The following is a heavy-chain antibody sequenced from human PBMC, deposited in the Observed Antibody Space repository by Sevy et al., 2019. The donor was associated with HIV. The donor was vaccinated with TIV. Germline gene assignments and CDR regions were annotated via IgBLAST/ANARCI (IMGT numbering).Heavy chain of an antibody. CDR2: FCFGGSKI. CDR3: AREGCTQPHDY. CDR1: GFTFSIYT. V-gene: IGHV3-23*01. Sequence: GGSLILSCAASGFTFSIYTMSWVRQAPGKGLEWVSTFCFGGSKIYYADSVKGRFTISRDNSRNTVYLQMNSLRADDTAVYYCAREGCTQPHDYWGQGTLVTVSS. J-gene: IGHJ4*02. D-gene: IGHD2-8*01.